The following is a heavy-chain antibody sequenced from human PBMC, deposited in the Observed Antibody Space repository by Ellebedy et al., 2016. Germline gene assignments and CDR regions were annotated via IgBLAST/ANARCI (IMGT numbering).Heavy chain of an antibody. CDR1: GYTFTTYG. V-gene: IGHV1-18*01. Sequence: ASVKVSCXASGYTFTTYGVLWVRQAPGQGLEGMGWMKAYNGNTNYAQKYQGRVTMTTDTSTDTAYMELRSLRSDDTAVYYCASTLLGSFYELLTSFDYWGQGTLVAVSS. D-gene: IGHD3-9*01. J-gene: IGHJ4*02. CDR3: ASTLLGSFYELLTSFDY. CDR2: MKAYNGNT.